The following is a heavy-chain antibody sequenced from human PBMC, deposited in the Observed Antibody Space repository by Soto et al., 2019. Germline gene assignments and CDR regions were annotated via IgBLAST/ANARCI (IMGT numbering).Heavy chain of an antibody. V-gene: IGHV1-3*01. CDR2: INAGNGNT. CDR3: ARGKIEFSGYDWYYFDY. J-gene: IGHJ4*02. Sequence: ASVKVSCKASGYTFTSYAMHWVRQAPGQRLEWMGWINAGNGNTKYSQKFQGRVTITRDTSASTAYMELSSLRSEDTAVYYCARGKIEFSGYDWYYFDYWGQGTLVTVSS. CDR1: GYTFTSYA. D-gene: IGHD5-12*01.